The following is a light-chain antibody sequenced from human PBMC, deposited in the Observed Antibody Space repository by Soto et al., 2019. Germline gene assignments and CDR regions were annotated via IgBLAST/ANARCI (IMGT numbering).Light chain of an antibody. CDR1: SSNIGAGYD. V-gene: IGLV1-40*01. CDR3: RSYASSLSVV. J-gene: IGLJ2*01. CDR2: GNS. Sequence: QSVLTQPPSVSGAPGQRVTISCTGSSSNIGAGYDVHWYQQLPGTAPKLLIYGNSNRPSGVPDRFSGSKSGTSASLAITGLKAEDEADYYCRSYASSLSVVFGGGTKLTV.